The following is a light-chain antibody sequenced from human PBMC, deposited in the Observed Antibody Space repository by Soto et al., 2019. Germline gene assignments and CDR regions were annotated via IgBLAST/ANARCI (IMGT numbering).Light chain of an antibody. J-gene: IGKJ5*01. CDR1: QGINSH. CDR3: QQYNYGPPVT. Sequence: QFTQSPAFLSASVGARVTITCRSSQGINSHLAWYQQGPGKAPKLLIFDASSLKSGVPSRFSGSGSGTEFTLTISSLQSEDFAVYYCQQYNYGPPVTFGQGTRLEIK. CDR2: DAS. V-gene: IGKV1-9*01.